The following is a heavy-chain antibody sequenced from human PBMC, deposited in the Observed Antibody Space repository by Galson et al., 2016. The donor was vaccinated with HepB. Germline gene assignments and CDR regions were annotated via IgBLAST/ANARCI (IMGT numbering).Heavy chain of an antibody. CDR1: GYIFTSYV. J-gene: IGHJ5*01. D-gene: IGHD6-19*01. Sequence: SVKVSCKASGYIFTSYVLHWVRQAPGQRLEWMGWINAGNGNTKSSQKFLGRVIISRDTAASTAYMELRSLRSEDTAIYYCARRREQFLVRGPFDSWGQGTLVTVSS. CDR3: ARRREQFLVRGPFDS. CDR2: INAGNGNT. V-gene: IGHV1-3*01.